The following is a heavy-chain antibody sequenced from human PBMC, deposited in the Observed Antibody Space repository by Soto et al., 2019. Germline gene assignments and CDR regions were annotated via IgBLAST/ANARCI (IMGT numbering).Heavy chain of an antibody. D-gene: IGHD3-10*01. CDR1: GGTFSPYT. CDR3: TRDWEITVSTWSFGGF. J-gene: IGHJ4*02. Sequence: QVQLVQSGAEVKKPGSSVKVSCKASGGTFSPYTINWVRQAPGKGLEWMGRIIPFHSVTNYAQKFQARVTITADKSTSTAYMEMSGLRFEDTAVYYCTRDWEITVSTWSFGGFWGRGTLVTVSS. CDR2: IIPFHSVT. V-gene: IGHV1-69*08.